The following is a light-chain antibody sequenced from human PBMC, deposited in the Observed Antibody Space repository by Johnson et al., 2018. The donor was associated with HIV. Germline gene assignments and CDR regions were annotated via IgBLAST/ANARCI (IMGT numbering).Light chain of an antibody. CDR1: SSNIGNNY. CDR2: DNN. J-gene: IGLJ1*01. Sequence: QSILTQPPSVSAAPGQKVTISCSGSSSNIGNNYVSWYQQVPGAAPKLLIYDNNRRPSGIPDRFSGSKSCTSANLGITGLQTGDEADYYCGTWDSSPRTAFCGTGSKCTVL. CDR3: GTWDSSPRTAF. V-gene: IGLV1-51*01.